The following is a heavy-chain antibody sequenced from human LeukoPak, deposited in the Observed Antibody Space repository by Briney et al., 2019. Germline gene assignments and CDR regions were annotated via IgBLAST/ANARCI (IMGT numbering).Heavy chain of an antibody. Sequence: KASETLSLTCTVSGGSISSSSYYWGWIRQPPGKGLEWIGSIYYSGSTNYNPSLKSRVTISVDTSKNQFSLKLSSVTAADTAVYYCARGHTLIYGSRVPFDPWGQGTLVTVSS. CDR1: GGSISSSSYY. CDR3: ARGHTLIYGSRVPFDP. D-gene: IGHD3-10*01. J-gene: IGHJ5*02. CDR2: IYYSGST. V-gene: IGHV4-39*07.